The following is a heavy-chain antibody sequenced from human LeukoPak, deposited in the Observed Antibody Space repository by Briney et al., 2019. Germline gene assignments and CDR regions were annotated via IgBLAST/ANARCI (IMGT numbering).Heavy chain of an antibody. CDR2: ISAYNGNT. CDR3: ARDLDIVVVPAAMGS. J-gene: IGHJ5*02. V-gene: IGHV1-18*01. Sequence: WASVKVSCKASGYTFTSYGISWVRQAPGQGLEWMRWISAYNGNTNYAQKLQGRVTMTTDTSTSTAYMELRSLRSDDTAVYYCARDLDIVVVPAAMGSWGQGTLVTVSS. CDR1: GYTFTSYG. D-gene: IGHD2-2*03.